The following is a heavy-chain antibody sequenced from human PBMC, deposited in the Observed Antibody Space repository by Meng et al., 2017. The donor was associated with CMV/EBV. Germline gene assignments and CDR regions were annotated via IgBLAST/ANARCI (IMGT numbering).Heavy chain of an antibody. CDR1: FTCSDHY. Sequence: FTCSDHYMDWVRQSPGQGLEWIGWTRHKTSGNTTEYTSYGRGRITISTDNCTDSLYLQMNTLIAEDTAVYDCARVYGSAWGGCDLDYWGQGTLVTVSS. D-gene: IGHD6-25*01. V-gene: IGHV3-72*01. CDR2: TRHKTSGNTT. CDR3: ARVYGSAWGGCDLDY. J-gene: IGHJ4*02.